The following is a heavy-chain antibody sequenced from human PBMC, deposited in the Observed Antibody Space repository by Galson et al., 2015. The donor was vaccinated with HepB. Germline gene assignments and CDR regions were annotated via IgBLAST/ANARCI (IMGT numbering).Heavy chain of an antibody. V-gene: IGHV3-23*01. Sequence: SLRLSCAASGFTFSSYAMSWVRQAPGKGLEWVSAISGSGGSTYYADSVKGRFTISRDNSQNTLYLQMNSLRAEDTAVYYCAKGGYDFWGQIDYWGQGTLVTVSS. CDR1: GFTFSSYA. CDR3: AKGGYDFWGQIDY. D-gene: IGHD3-3*01. CDR2: ISGSGGST. J-gene: IGHJ4*02.